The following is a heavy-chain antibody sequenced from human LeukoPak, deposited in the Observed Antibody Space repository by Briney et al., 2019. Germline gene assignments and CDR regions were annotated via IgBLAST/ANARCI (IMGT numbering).Heavy chain of an antibody. CDR2: ISGSGGNT. J-gene: IGHJ5*02. V-gene: IGHV3-23*01. CDR3: AKESTVTPGNVNWFDT. D-gene: IGHD4-17*01. Sequence: PGGSLRLSCAASGFTFSSYAMTWVRQAPGKGLEWVSTISGSGGNTYYADSVKGRFTISRDNSKNTLYLQMNRLRAEDTAVYYCAKESTVTPGNVNWFDTWGQGTLVTVSS. CDR1: GFTFSSYA.